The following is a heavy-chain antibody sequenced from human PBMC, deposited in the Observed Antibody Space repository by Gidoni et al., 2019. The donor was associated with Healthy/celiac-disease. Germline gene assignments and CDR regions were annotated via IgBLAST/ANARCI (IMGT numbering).Heavy chain of an antibody. CDR1: GGTFSSYA. CDR2: IIPIFGTA. D-gene: IGHD6-13*01. J-gene: IGHJ3*02. V-gene: IGHV1-69*01. Sequence: QVQLVQSGDEVKKPGYAVQVSCKASGGTFSSYAISWVRQAPGQGLEWMGGIIPIFGTANYAQKFQGRVTITADESTSTAYMELSSLRSEDTAVYYCANSSSWHVDAFDIWGQGTMVTVSS. CDR3: ANSSSWHVDAFDI.